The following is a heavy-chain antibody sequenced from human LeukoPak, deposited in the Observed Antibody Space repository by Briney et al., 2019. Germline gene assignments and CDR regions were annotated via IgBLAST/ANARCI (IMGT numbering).Heavy chain of an antibody. J-gene: IGHJ4*02. Sequence: PGRSLRLSCAASGFTFNNYGMHWVRQAPGKGLEWEAVIWYDGSNKYYADSVKGRFTISRDNPKNTLYLQMNSLRAEDTAVYYCATHCSSTSCYMYWGQGTLVTVSS. CDR3: ATHCSSTSCYMY. CDR1: GFTFNNYG. D-gene: IGHD2-2*02. V-gene: IGHV3-33*01. CDR2: IWYDGSNK.